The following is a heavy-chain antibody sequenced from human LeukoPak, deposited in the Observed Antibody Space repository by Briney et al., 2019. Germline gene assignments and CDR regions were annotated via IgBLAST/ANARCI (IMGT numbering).Heavy chain of an antibody. CDR1: GYSISSGYY. V-gene: IGHV4-38-2*02. Sequence: SETLSLTCTVSGYSISSGYYWGWIRQPPGKGLEWIGSIYHSGSTYYNPSLKSRVTISVDTSKNQFSLKLSSVTAADTAVYYCARDRGESYDILTGYYQAYYYMDVWGKGTTVTVSS. CDR3: ARDRGESYDILTGYYQAYYYMDV. J-gene: IGHJ6*03. CDR2: IYHSGST. D-gene: IGHD3-9*01.